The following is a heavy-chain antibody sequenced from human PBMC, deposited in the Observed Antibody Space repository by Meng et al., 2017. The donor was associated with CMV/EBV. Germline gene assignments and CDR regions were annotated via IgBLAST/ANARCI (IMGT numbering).Heavy chain of an antibody. CDR2: IYYSGST. CDR1: GGSISSYY. Sequence: SETLSLTCTVSGGSISSYYWSWIRQPPGKGLEWIGYIYYSGSTNYNPSLKSRVTISVDTSKNQFSLKLSSATAADTAVYYCARNKARSSSSWYHFDYWGQGTLVTVSS. V-gene: IGHV4-59*01. J-gene: IGHJ4*02. D-gene: IGHD6-13*01. CDR3: ARNKARSSSSWYHFDY.